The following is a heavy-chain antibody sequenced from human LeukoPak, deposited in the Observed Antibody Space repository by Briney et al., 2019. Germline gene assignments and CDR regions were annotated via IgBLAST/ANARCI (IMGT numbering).Heavy chain of an antibody. V-gene: IGHV4-59*01. CDR1: GGSFSGYY. Sequence: PSETLSLTCAVYGGSFSGYYWSWIRQPPGKGLEWIGYIYYSGGTNYNPSLKSRVTISVDTSKNQFSLKLSSVTAADTAVYYCARLYDSSGYLGYWGQGTLVTVSS. J-gene: IGHJ4*02. CDR3: ARLYDSSGYLGY. CDR2: IYYSGGT. D-gene: IGHD3-22*01.